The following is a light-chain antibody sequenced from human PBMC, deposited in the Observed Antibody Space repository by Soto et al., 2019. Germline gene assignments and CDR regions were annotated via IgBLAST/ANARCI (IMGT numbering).Light chain of an antibody. CDR2: GAS. CDR1: EGVASHY. V-gene: IGKV3-20*01. CDR3: HQYGSSPWT. J-gene: IGKJ1*01. Sequence: EIVLTQSPGTLSLSPGERATLSCRASEGVASHYLAWYQHKPGQAPRLLFFGASNRATGIPDRFSGSGSGTDFTLTISRVEPEDFAVYYCHQYGSSPWTLGQGTKVDIK.